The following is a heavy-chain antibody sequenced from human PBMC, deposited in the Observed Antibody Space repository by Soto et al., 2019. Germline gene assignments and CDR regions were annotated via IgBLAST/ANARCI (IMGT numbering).Heavy chain of an antibody. CDR2: ISSSGTTI. D-gene: IGHD1-26*01. J-gene: IGHJ6*02. CDR3: ARGSGSQYYYYYSGMDV. CDR1: GITFSPYE. V-gene: IGHV3-48*03. Sequence: PLGGSLRLSCATSGITFSPYEMNWVRQAPGQGLEWVSSISSSGTTIYYADSVKGRFTISRDNAKNSLYLQMNSLRAEDTAVYFCARGSGSQYYYYYSGMDVWGQGTTVTVSS.